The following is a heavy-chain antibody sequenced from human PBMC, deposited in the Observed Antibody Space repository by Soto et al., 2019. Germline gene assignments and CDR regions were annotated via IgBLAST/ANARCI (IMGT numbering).Heavy chain of an antibody. Sequence: GGSLRLSCAASGFTFSSYAMSWVRQAPGKGLEWVSAISGSGGSTYYADSVKGRFTISRDNSKNTLYLQMNSLRAEDTAVYYCAKADLEVVVILKHYYYYGMDVWGQGTTVTVSS. J-gene: IGHJ6*02. CDR2: ISGSGGST. V-gene: IGHV3-23*01. D-gene: IGHD3-22*01. CDR3: AKADLEVVVILKHYYYYGMDV. CDR1: GFTFSSYA.